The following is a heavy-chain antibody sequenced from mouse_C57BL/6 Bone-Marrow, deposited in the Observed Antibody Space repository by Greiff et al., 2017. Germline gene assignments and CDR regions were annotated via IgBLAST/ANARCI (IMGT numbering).Heavy chain of an antibody. CDR2: IYPRSGNT. Sequence: QVQLQQSGAELARPGASVKLSCKASGYTFTSYGISWVKQRTGQGLEWIGEIYPRSGNTYYNEKFKGKATLTADKSSSTAYMELRSLTSEDAAVYVWARGGGDGRSYGAMDYWGQGTSVTVSS. CDR1: GYTFTSYG. V-gene: IGHV1-81*01. CDR3: ARGGGDGRSYGAMDY. D-gene: IGHD1-1*01. J-gene: IGHJ4*01.